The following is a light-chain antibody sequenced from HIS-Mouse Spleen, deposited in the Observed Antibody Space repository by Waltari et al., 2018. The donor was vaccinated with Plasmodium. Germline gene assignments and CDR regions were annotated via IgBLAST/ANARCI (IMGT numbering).Light chain of an antibody. J-gene: IGLJ3*02. CDR3: YSTDSSGNHRV. CDR1: ALPKKY. V-gene: IGLV3-10*01. Sequence: SYDLTQPPSVSVSPGQTARITCSGAALPKKYASWYQQKSGQAPVLVIYEDSKRPSGIPERFSGSSSGTMATLTISGAQVEDEADYYCYSTDSSGNHRVFGGGTKLTVL. CDR2: EDS.